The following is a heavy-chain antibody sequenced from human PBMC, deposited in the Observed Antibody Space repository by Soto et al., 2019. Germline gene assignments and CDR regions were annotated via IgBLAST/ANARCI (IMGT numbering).Heavy chain of an antibody. CDR3: ARDRDSSGYYGDLGY. CDR1: GGSISSGGYY. V-gene: IGHV4-31*03. CDR2: IYYSGST. D-gene: IGHD3-22*01. J-gene: IGHJ4*02. Sequence: KTSETLSLTCTVSGGSISSGGYYWSWIRQHPGKGLEWIGYIYYSGSTYYNPSLKSRVTISVDTSKNQFSLKLSSVTAADTAVYYCARDRDSSGYYGDLGYWGQGTLVTV.